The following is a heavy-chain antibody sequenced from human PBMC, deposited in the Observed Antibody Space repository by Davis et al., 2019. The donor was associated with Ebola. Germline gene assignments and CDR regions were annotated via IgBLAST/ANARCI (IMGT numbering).Heavy chain of an antibody. CDR1: GDSITGHY. CDR3: ANGFSMKAVAQNGYMVV. V-gene: IGHV4-59*11. J-gene: IGHJ6*03. CDR2: IYSSGST. D-gene: IGHD3-22*01. Sequence: PSETLSLTCTVSGDSITGHYWSWIRQPPGKGLEYIGYIYSSGSTNYNPSLESRVTMSMDMSENHFSLRLGSVTAADTATYYCANGFSMKAVAQNGYMVVWGKGTTVIVSS.